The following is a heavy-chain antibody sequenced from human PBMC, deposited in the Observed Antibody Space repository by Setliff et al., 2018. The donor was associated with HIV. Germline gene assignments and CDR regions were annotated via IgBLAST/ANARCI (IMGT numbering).Heavy chain of an antibody. CDR1: GFTFRSYE. CDR2: ISRSGSTI. Sequence: PGGSLRLSCAASGFTFRSYEMNWVRQAPGKGLEWVSYISRSGSTILYADSVKGRFTISRDNAKNSLYLQMNSLRAEDTAVYYCARGEPSILIEPAAFFDYWGQGTLVTVSS. D-gene: IGHD2-2*01. CDR3: ARGEPSILIEPAAFFDY. J-gene: IGHJ4*02. V-gene: IGHV3-48*03.